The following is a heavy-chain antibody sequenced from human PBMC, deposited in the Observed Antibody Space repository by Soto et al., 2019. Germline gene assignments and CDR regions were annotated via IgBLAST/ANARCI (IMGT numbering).Heavy chain of an antibody. Sequence: QVQLPESGPGLVKPSQTLSLTCTVSGGDIXXXXXXXXXXXXPPGKGLDWIGYIYYSGSTYYNPSLKSRVTISVDTSKHQFSLQLSSVTAADPAVYYCARGRGSLYWGQGALVNVSS. CDR1: GGDIXXXXXX. CDR3: ARGRGSLY. CDR2: IYYSGST. V-gene: IGHV4-30-4*01. J-gene: IGHJ4*02.